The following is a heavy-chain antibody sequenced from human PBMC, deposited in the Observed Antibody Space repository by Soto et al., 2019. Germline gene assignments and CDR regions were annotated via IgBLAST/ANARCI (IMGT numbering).Heavy chain of an antibody. J-gene: IGHJ4*02. Sequence: EVQLVESGGGLVQPGGSLRLSCAASGFTFSSYWMSWVRQAPGKGLEWVANIKQDGSEKYYVDSVKGRFTISRDNAKNSLYLQMDRLRAEDTAVYYCARDGTGGSGSYWAVIPGYWGQGTLVTVSS. CDR2: IKQDGSEK. CDR3: ARDGTGGSGSYWAVIPGY. V-gene: IGHV3-7*01. CDR1: GFTFSSYW. D-gene: IGHD3-10*01.